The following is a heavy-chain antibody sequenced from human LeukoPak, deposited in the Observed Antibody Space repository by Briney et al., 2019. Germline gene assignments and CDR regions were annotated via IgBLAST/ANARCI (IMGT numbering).Heavy chain of an antibody. Sequence: GGSLRLSCAASAFTFSGHGMHWIRQAPGKGLEWVAVIWHDGSKQLYADSVKGRFSISTDDSTSTLYLQMNSLRAEDTAVYYCAREDSSGWFSAYWGQGTLVTVSS. J-gene: IGHJ4*02. CDR3: AREDSSGWFSAY. V-gene: IGHV3-33*01. CDR1: AFTFSGHG. CDR2: IWHDGSKQ. D-gene: IGHD6-19*01.